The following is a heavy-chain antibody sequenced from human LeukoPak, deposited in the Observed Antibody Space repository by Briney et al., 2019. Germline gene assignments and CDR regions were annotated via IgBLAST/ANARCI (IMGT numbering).Heavy chain of an antibody. CDR1: GFTFSSYG. CDR3: ARGYYDSSGYSRD. CDR2: IKHDGSEK. Sequence: GGSLRLSCAASGFTFSSYGMSWVRQAPGKGLEWVANIKHDGSEKYYVDSVKGRFTISRDNAKNSLYLQMNSLRVEDTAVYYCARGYYDSSGYSRDWGQGTLVTVSS. D-gene: IGHD3-22*01. V-gene: IGHV3-7*01. J-gene: IGHJ4*02.